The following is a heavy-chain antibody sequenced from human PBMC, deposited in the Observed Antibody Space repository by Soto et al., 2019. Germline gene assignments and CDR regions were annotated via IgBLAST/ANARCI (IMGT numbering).Heavy chain of an antibody. Sequence: QVHLVQSGAEMKKPGSSVKVSCQASGSTFSSYTVSWVRQAPGQGLEWMGRIIPVLGVTNYAPKFKGRVTITADKSKTTAYMELSSLRSGDTAVYYCARRRYCGADCYSKYDYGMDVWGQGTTVTVSS. CDR2: IIPVLGVT. V-gene: IGHV1-69*02. CDR1: GSTFSSYT. J-gene: IGHJ6*02. CDR3: ARRRYCGADCYSKYDYGMDV. D-gene: IGHD2-21*02.